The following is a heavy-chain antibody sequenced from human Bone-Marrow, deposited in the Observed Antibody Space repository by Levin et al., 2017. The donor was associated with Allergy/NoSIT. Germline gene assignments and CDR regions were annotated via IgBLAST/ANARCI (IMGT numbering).Heavy chain of an antibody. V-gene: IGHV3-30*18. CDR2: ISYDGSNK. CDR1: GFTFSSYG. D-gene: IGHD3-3*01. CDR3: AKDWDFWSGYPTPDY. J-gene: IGHJ4*02. Sequence: PGGSLRLSCAASGFTFSSYGMHWVRQAPGKGLEWVAVISYDGSNKYYADSVKGRFTISRDNSKNTLYLQMNSLRAEDTAVYYCAKDWDFWSGYPTPDYWGQGTLVTVSS.